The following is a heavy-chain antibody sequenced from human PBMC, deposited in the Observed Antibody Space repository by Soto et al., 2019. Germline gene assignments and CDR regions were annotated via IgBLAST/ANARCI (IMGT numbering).Heavy chain of an antibody. D-gene: IGHD3-3*01. CDR2: IIPILGIP. J-gene: IGHJ4*02. CDR3: GRNASPYDFPGY. Sequence: QVQLVQSGAEVKKPGSSVKVSCKASGGTFSSYSISWVRQAPGQGLEWMGRIIPILGIPNYAQKFQGRVTITGDKATMTASLEPSRLRPEDRAVHYCGRNASPYDFPGYWGPGSLF. CDR1: GGTFSSYS. V-gene: IGHV1-69*02.